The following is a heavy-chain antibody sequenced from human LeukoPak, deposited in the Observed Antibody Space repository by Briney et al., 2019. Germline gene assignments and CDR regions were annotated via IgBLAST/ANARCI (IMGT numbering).Heavy chain of an antibody. CDR1: GFTFSTYA. CDR3: AKLLWCSSSSCYRAYGMDV. V-gene: IGHV3-23*01. CDR2: ISGSSGST. Sequence: GGSLRLSCAASGFTFSTYAMSWVRQAPGKGLEWVSSISGSSGSTYYADSVKGRFTISRDNSENTLYLQMNSLWDEDTAVYHCAKLLWCSSSSCYRAYGMDVWGKGTTVTVSS. D-gene: IGHD2-2*02. J-gene: IGHJ6*04.